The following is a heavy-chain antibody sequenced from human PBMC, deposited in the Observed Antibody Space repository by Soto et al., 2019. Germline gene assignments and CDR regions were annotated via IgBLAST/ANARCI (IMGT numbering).Heavy chain of an antibody. J-gene: IGHJ5*02. V-gene: IGHV1-46*01. CDR3: ARDLWRGGYSGYESNSECP. D-gene: IGHD5-12*01. CDR1: GYTFTSYY. CDR2: INPSGGST. Sequence: ASVKVSCKASGYTFTSYYMHWVRQAPGQGLEWMGIINPSGGSTSYAQKFQGRVTMTRDTSTSTVYMELSSLRSEDTAVYYCARDLWRGGYSGYESNSECPWGQGTLVTVSS.